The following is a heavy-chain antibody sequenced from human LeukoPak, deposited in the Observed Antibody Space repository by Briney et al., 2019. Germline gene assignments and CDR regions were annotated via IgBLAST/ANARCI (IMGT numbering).Heavy chain of an antibody. CDR2: IIPIFGTA. CDR1: GGTFISYA. V-gene: IGHV1-69*06. J-gene: IGHJ6*03. CDR3: ARAKYYYYMDV. Sequence: GASVKVSCKASGGTFISYAISWVRQAPGQGLEWMGGIIPIFGTANYAQKFQGRVAITADKSTSTAYMELSSLRSEDTAVYYCARAKYYYYMDVWGKGTTVTVSS.